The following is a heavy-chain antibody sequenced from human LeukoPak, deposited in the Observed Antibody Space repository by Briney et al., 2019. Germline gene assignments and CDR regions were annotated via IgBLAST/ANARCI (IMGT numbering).Heavy chain of an antibody. D-gene: IGHD3-22*01. CDR2: IYHSGST. J-gene: IGHJ3*02. V-gene: IGHV4-38-2*02. Sequence: SETLSLTCTVSGYSISSGYYWGWIRQPPGKGLEWIGSIYHSGSTYYNPSLKSRVTISVDTSKNQFSLKLSSVTAADTAVYYCARGKLYYYDSSGYYARGAFDIWGQGTMVTVSS. CDR3: ARGKLYYYDSSGYYARGAFDI. CDR1: GYSISSGYY.